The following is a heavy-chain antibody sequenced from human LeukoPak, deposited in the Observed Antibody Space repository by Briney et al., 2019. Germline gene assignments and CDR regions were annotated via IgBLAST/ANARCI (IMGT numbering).Heavy chain of an antibody. Sequence: SETLSLTCTVSGYSISSGYYWGWIRQPPGKGLEWIGNMYHSGSTYYNPSLKSRVTISVDTSKNQFSLKLTSVAAADTAVYYCARANGSGEYHYWGQGTLVTVSS. V-gene: IGHV4-38-2*02. CDR2: MYHSGST. CDR1: GYSISSGYY. D-gene: IGHD3-10*01. CDR3: ARANGSGEYHY. J-gene: IGHJ4*02.